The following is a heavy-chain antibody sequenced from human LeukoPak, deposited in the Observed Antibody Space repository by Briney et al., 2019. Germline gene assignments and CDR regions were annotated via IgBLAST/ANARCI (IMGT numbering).Heavy chain of an antibody. CDR3: VQGGHYYYDNSGYGES. Sequence: AGGSLRLSCAASGFSFRSSWMHWVRHAPGKGLVWLSRITDDGTSTSYADSVKARFTISRDNAKNTLYLQMNSLGVEDTAVYFCVQGGHYYYDNSGYGESWGQGTRVTVSS. V-gene: IGHV3-74*01. J-gene: IGHJ5*02. CDR2: ITDDGTST. D-gene: IGHD3-22*01. CDR1: GFSFRSSW.